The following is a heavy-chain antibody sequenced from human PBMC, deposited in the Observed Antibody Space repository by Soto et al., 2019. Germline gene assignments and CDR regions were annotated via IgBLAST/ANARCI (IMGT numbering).Heavy chain of an antibody. D-gene: IGHD3-9*01. CDR1: GGTFSSYT. V-gene: IGHV1-69*08. Sequence: QVQLVQSGAEVTKPGSSVKVSCKASGGTFSSYTISWVRQAPGQGLEWMGRIIPILGIANYAQKFQGRVTITADKSTSTAYMELSSLRSEDTAVYYCARESDDDILTGYAQFDYWGQGTLVTVSS. J-gene: IGHJ4*02. CDR2: IIPILGIA. CDR3: ARESDDDILTGYAQFDY.